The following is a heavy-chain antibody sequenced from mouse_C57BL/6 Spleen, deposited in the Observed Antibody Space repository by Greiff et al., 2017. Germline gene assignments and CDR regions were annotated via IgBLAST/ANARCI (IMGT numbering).Heavy chain of an antibody. V-gene: IGHV5-6*01. CDR2: ISSGGSYT. J-gene: IGHJ4*01. D-gene: IGHD1-1*01. CDR3: ARHGYGSLYYYAMDY. Sequence: EVMLVESGGDLVKPGGSLKLSCAASGFTFSSYGMSWVRQTPDKRLEWVATISSGGSYTYYPDSVKGRFTISRDNAKNTLYLQMSSLKSEDTAMYYCARHGYGSLYYYAMDYWGQGTSVTVSS. CDR1: GFTFSSYG.